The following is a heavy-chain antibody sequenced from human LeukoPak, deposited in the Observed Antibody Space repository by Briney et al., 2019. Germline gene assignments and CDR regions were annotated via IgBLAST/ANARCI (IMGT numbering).Heavy chain of an antibody. CDR3: ATLGDYPGRAPDY. J-gene: IGHJ4*02. V-gene: IGHV1-24*01. D-gene: IGHD4-17*01. CDR2: FDPEDGET. Sequence: ASVKVSCKASGYTFTSYYMHWVRQAPGKGLEWMGGFDPEDGETIYAQKFQGRVTMTEDTSTDTAYMELSSLRSEDTAVYYCATLGDYPGRAPDYWGQGTLVTASS. CDR1: GYTFTSYY.